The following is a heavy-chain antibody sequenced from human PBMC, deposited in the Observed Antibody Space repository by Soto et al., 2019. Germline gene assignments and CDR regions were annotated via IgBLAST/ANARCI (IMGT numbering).Heavy chain of an antibody. V-gene: IGHV3-21*01. CDR1: GFTFSSYS. J-gene: IGHJ6*02. CDR3: ARGEQWLVSHGMDV. D-gene: IGHD6-19*01. Sequence: EVQLVESGGGLVKPGGSLRLSCAASGFTFSSYSMNWVRQAPGKGLEWVSSISSSSSYIYYADSVKGRFTISRDNAKNYLYLQMNSLRAEDTAVYYCARGEQWLVSHGMDVWGQGTTVTVSS. CDR2: ISSSSSYI.